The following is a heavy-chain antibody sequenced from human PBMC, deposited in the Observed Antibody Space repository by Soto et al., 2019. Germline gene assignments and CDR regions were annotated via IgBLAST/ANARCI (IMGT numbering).Heavy chain of an antibody. CDR2: IGVGSGNT. Sequence: SVKVSCKASGYTFSTFGITWVRQAPGQGLEWIGWIGVGSGNTNYAQKFQERVTITRDMSTSTAYMELSSLRSEDTAVYYCAAGSSLDVWGKGTTVTVSS. D-gene: IGHD2-2*01. CDR3: AAGSSLDV. J-gene: IGHJ6*04. V-gene: IGHV1-58*02. CDR1: GYTFSTFG.